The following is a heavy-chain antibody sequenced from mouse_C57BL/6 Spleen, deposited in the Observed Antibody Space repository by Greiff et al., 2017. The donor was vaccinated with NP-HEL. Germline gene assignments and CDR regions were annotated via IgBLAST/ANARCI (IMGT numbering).Heavy chain of an antibody. CDR2: IHPNSGST. D-gene: IGHD1-1*01. CDR3: ARIRTVVGWYFDV. Sequence: VQLQQPGAELVKPGASVKLSCKASGYTFTSYWMHWVKQRPGQGLEWIGMIHPNSGSTNYNKKFKSKATLTVDKSSGTAYMQLSSLTSEDSAVYYCARIRTVVGWYFDVWGTGTTVTVSS. CDR1: GYTFTSYW. J-gene: IGHJ1*03. V-gene: IGHV1-64*01.